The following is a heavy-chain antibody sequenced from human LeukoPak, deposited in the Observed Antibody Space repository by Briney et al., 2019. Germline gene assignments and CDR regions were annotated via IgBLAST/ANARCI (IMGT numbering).Heavy chain of an antibody. V-gene: IGHV1-8*01. CDR1: GYTVTNYD. J-gene: IGHJ4*02. CDR2: RNPNSGNT. CDR3: ARGRDYVWGSHDY. Sequence: SVNVSCKASGYTVTNYDINWLRQPTGQGRAWMEWRNPNSGNTGYPHKFQDRVTMTSNTSISTAYMELSSLRSEDTAVYYCARGRDYVWGSHDYWGQGTLVTVSS. D-gene: IGHD3-16*01.